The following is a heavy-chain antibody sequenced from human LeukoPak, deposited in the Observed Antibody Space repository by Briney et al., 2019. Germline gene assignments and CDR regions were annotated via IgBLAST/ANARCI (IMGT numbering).Heavy chain of an antibody. Sequence: ASVKVSCKGFGYTFTNYGIDWVRQAPGQGLEWMGWISAYNGNTNYAQKFQGRVTMTTDTSTNTAYMELRSLRSDDTAVYYCTRDPRRVGAPRHNWFDPWGQGTLVTVSS. CDR1: GYTFTNYG. CDR3: TRDPRRVGAPRHNWFDP. CDR2: ISAYNGNT. V-gene: IGHV1-18*01. J-gene: IGHJ5*02. D-gene: IGHD1-26*01.